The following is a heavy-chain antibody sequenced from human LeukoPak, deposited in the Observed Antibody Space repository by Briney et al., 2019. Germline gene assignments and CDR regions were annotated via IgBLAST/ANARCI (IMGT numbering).Heavy chain of an antibody. J-gene: IGHJ4*02. D-gene: IGHD3-10*01. CDR1: GDSVSINSAA. CDR3: AREGSSSFDY. Sequence: SQTLSLTFALSGDSVSINSAAWNWIRQSPSGGLEWLGSTYYRCKWYYYYAVFVTSRITITPYTSKNQFSLHLNSVTPEDTAVYYCAREGSSSFDYWGQGTLVTVSS. CDR2: TYYRCKWYY. V-gene: IGHV6-1*01.